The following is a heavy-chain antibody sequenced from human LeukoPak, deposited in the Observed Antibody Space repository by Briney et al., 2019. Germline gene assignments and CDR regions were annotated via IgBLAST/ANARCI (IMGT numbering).Heavy chain of an antibody. CDR2: IYYSGSP. Sequence: SETLSLTCAVSGGSISSYYWNWIRQPPGKALEWIGYIYYSGSPNYSPSLKSRVTISGDTSKNQLSLKLSSVTAADTAVYYCARAGISGWGYFQHWGQGTLVTVSS. V-gene: IGHV4-59*01. CDR1: GGSISSYY. J-gene: IGHJ1*01. CDR3: ARAGISGWGYFQH. D-gene: IGHD6-19*01.